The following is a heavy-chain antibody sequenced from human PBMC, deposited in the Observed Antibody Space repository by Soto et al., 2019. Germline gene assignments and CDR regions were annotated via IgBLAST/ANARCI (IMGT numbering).Heavy chain of an antibody. CDR2: IYYGGST. J-gene: IGHJ4*02. V-gene: IGHV4-39*01. CDR3: AGGDYSGSGSPKWGY. D-gene: IGHD3-10*01. CDR1: GGSISSSSYY. Sequence: QLQLQESGPGLVKPSETLSLTCTVSGGSISSSSYYWGWIRQPPGKGLEWIGSIYYGGSTSYNASLKSRATISVDRSKNQFSLKLSSVTATDTAVHYCAGGDYSGSGSPKWGYWGQGTLVTVSS.